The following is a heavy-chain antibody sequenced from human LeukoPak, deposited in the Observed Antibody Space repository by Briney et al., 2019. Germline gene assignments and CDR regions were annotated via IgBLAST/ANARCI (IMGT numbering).Heavy chain of an antibody. CDR3: ARGSGRDGYFDY. J-gene: IGHJ4*02. Sequence: SETLSLTCTVSGGSVSSGSYYWSWIRQPPGGGLEWIGYMYYSGSTNYNPSLKSRVTISVDTSKNQFSLKLSSVTAADPAVDYCARGSGRDGYFDYWGQGTLVTVSS. CDR2: MYYSGST. D-gene: IGHD2-15*01. V-gene: IGHV4-61*01. CDR1: GGSVSSGSYY.